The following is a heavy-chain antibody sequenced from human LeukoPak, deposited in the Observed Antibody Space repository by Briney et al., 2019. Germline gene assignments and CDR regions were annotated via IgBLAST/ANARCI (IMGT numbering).Heavy chain of an antibody. Sequence: PGGSLRLSCAASGFTFSSYEMNWVRQAPGKGLEWVSYISSSGSTIYYADSVKGRFTISRDNAKNSLYLQMNSLRAEDTAVYYCARDLPYYLGAFDLWGQGTMVTVSS. CDR2: ISSSGSTI. CDR1: GFTFSSYE. CDR3: ARDLPYYLGAFDL. V-gene: IGHV3-48*03. J-gene: IGHJ3*01. D-gene: IGHD2/OR15-2a*01.